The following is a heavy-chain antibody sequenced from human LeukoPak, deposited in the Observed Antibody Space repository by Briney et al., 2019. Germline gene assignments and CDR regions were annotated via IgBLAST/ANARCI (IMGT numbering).Heavy chain of an antibody. CDR1: GFTFRDFS. J-gene: IGHJ4*02. V-gene: IGHV3-43*02. CDR3: AKGNNTFSYTFGY. D-gene: IGHD2/OR15-2a*01. CDR2: ITGDGSAT. Sequence: GGSLRLSCAASGFTFRDFSMHWVRHAPGKGLEWVSLITGDGSATHYADSVKGRFTISRDNSKNSLYLQMSGLRVEDTAFYYCAKGNNTFSYTFGYWGQGILVTVSS.